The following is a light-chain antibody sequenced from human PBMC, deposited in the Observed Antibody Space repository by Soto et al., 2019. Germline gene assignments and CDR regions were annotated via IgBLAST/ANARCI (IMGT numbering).Light chain of an antibody. CDR2: GAS. CDR1: QSVSSSY. Sequence: EIVLTQSPGTLSLSPGERATLSCRASQSVSSSYLAWYQQKPGQAPRLLIYGASSMATGIPDRFRGGGSGSDFTLTISRAEPDDFAVYYCEQDDSSPLFTFGPGTKVDIK. CDR3: EQDDSSPLFT. V-gene: IGKV3-20*01. J-gene: IGKJ3*01.